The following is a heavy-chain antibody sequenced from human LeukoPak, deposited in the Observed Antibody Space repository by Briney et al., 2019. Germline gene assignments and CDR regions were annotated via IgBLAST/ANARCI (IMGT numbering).Heavy chain of an antibody. CDR1: GGSISSSSYY. CDR2: IYYSGCT. J-gene: IGHJ4*02. V-gene: IGHV4-39*07. D-gene: IGHD3-16*01. CDR3: ARGWAGEVDY. Sequence: PSETLSLTCTVSGGSISSSSYYWGWIRQPPGKGLEWIGSIYYSGCTYYNPSLKSRVTISVDTSKNQFSLKLSSVTAADTAVYYCARGWAGEVDYWGQGTLVTVSS.